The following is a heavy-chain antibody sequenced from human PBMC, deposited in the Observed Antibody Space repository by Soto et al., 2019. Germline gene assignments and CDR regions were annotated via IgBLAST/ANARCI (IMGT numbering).Heavy chain of an antibody. J-gene: IGHJ5*02. Sequence: LXLTCAVYGGSFSGYYWSWIRQPPGKGLEWIGEINHSGSTNYNPSLKSRVTISVDTSKNQFSLKLSSVTAADTAVYYCARAGAGGTYYYGSGSRSWFDPWGQGTLVTVSS. CDR1: GGSFSGYY. V-gene: IGHV4-34*01. CDR3: ARAGAGGTYYYGSGSRSWFDP. D-gene: IGHD3-10*01. CDR2: INHSGST.